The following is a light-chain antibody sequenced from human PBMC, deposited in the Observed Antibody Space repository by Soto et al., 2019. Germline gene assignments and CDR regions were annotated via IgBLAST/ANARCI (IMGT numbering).Light chain of an antibody. CDR3: QQYSTYPYT. CDR1: QSISSW. V-gene: IGKV1-5*01. CDR2: DAS. Sequence: DIQMTQSPSTLSASVGDRVTIPCRASQSISSWLAWYQQKPGKAPKLLIYDASSLESGVPSRFSGSGSGTEFTLTVSSLQPDDFATYYCQQYSTYPYTFDQGTKLEIK. J-gene: IGKJ2*01.